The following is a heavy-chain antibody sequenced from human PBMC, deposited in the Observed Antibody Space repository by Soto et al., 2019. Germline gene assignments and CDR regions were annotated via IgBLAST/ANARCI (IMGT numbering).Heavy chain of an antibody. CDR1: GGTFSSYA. CDR3: ATSPGRGGSNLFDY. CDR2: IIPIFGTA. Sequence: QVQLVQSGAEVKKPGSSVKVSCKASGGTFSSYAISWVRQAPGQGLEWMGGIIPIFGTANYAQKFQGRVKITADKSTSTADMELSSLRSEDTAVYYCATSPGRGGSNLFDYWGQGTLVTVSS. D-gene: IGHD1-26*01. J-gene: IGHJ4*02. V-gene: IGHV1-69*06.